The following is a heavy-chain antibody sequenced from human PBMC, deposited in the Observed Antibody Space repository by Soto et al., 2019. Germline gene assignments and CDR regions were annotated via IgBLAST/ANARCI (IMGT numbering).Heavy chain of an antibody. CDR1: GYTLTELS. J-gene: IGHJ4*02. V-gene: IGHV1-46*03. D-gene: IGHD2-15*01. CDR2: INPSGGST. Sequence: ASVKVSCKVSGYTLTELSMHWVRQAPGKGLEWMGIINPSGGSTSYAQKFQGRVTMTRDTSTSTVYMELSSLRSEDTAVYYCAREECSGGSCPHYYFDYWGQGTLVTVSS. CDR3: AREECSGGSCPHYYFDY.